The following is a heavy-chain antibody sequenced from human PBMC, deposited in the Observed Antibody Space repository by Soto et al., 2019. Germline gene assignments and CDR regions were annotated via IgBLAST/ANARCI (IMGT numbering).Heavy chain of an antibody. Sequence: GSLRLSCAASGFTFSSYWMSWVRQAPGKGLEWVANIKQDGSEKYYVDSVKGRFTISRDNAKNSLYLQMNSLRAEDTAVYYCARDRYDFWSGYPPTEYYYGMDVWGQGTTVTVSS. CDR2: IKQDGSEK. CDR1: GFTFSSYW. J-gene: IGHJ6*02. CDR3: ARDRYDFWSGYPPTEYYYGMDV. V-gene: IGHV3-7*05. D-gene: IGHD3-3*01.